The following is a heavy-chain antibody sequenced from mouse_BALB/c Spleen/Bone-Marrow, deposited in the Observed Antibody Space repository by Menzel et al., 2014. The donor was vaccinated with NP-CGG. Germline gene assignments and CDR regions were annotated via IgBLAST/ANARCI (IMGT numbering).Heavy chain of an antibody. Sequence: VQLQQSGAELVKPGASVKLSCTASGFNIKDTYMHWVKQRPEQGLEWIGRIDPANGNTKYDPKFQGKATTTADTSPNTAYLQLSSLTSEDTAVYYCARGYDGFAYWGQGTLVTVSA. D-gene: IGHD2-2*01. V-gene: IGHV14-3*02. CDR2: IDPANGNT. CDR3: ARGYDGFAY. J-gene: IGHJ3*01. CDR1: GFNIKDTY.